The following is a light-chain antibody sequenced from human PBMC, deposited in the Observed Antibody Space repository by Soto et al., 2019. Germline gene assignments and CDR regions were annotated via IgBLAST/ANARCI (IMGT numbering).Light chain of an antibody. CDR3: AAWDGSLSAVV. CDR1: SSNIGSDY. Sequence: QAVVAQPPSTSGTPGQRVTISCSGSSSNIGSDYVSWYQHLPGAAPKLLIYKSNQRPSGVPDRFSGSKSGTSASLAISGLRSEDAADYYCAAWDGSLSAVVFGGGTKLTVL. J-gene: IGLJ2*01. V-gene: IGLV1-47*01. CDR2: KSN.